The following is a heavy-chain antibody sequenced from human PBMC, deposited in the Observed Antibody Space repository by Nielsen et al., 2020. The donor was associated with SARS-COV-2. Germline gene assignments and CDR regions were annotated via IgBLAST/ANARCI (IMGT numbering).Heavy chain of an antibody. CDR2: VGTAGDT. J-gene: IGHJ5*02. D-gene: IGHD3-10*01. CDR3: TRGVGGWFDP. Sequence: GGSLRLSCAASGFSFSSYDLHWVRQAAGRGLEWVSGVGTAGDTYYADSVRGRFTISRENADNSLYLQMNSLRVGDTAVYYCTRGVGGWFDPWGQGTLVTVSS. CDR1: GFSFSSYD. V-gene: IGHV3-13*04.